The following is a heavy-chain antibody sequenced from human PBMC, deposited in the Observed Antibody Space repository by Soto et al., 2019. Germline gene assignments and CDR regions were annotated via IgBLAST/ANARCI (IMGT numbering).Heavy chain of an antibody. CDR2: IYHSGST. V-gene: IGHV4-4*02. CDR1: GGSISSSNW. J-gene: IGHJ5*02. Sequence: SETLSLTCAVSGGSISSSNWWSWVRQPPGKGLEWIGEIYHSGSTNYNPSLKSRVTISVDKSKNQFSLKLSSVTAADTAVYYCARAYDYRSNWFDPWGQGTLVTVSS. D-gene: IGHD4-4*01. CDR3: ARAYDYRSNWFDP.